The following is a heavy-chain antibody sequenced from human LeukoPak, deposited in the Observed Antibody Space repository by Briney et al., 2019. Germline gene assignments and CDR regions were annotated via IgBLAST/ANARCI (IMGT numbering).Heavy chain of an antibody. V-gene: IGHV3-74*01. J-gene: IGHJ6*02. D-gene: IGHD4-23*01. CDR1: GFTFSAFW. Sequence: GGSLRLSCAASGFTFSAFWMHWVRQAPGKGLVWVSRINSDGSSTTYADSVKGRFTVSRDNAKNTLYLQMDSLRAEDSAVYYCARDNSGMDVWGQGTTVTVSS. CDR2: INSDGSST. CDR3: ARDNSGMDV.